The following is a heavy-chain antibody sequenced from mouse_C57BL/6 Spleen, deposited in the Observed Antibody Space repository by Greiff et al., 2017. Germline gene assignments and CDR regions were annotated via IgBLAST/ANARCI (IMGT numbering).Heavy chain of an antibody. J-gene: IGHJ4*01. V-gene: IGHV1-7*01. CDR3: ARRHITTVVAPYAMDY. CDR1: GYTFTSYW. Sequence: QVQLQQSGAELAKPGASVKLSCKASGYTFTSYWMHWVKQRPGQGLEWIGYINPSSGYTKYNQKFKDKATLTADKTSSTAYMQLSSLTYEDSAVYYCARRHITTVVAPYAMDYWGQGTSVTVAS. CDR2: INPSSGYT. D-gene: IGHD1-1*01.